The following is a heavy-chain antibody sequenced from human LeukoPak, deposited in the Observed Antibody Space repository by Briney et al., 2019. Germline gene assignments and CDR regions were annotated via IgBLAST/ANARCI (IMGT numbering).Heavy chain of an antibody. V-gene: IGHV1-18*01. CDR1: GYTFTSYG. J-gene: IGHJ4*02. D-gene: IGHD2-2*01. CDR2: ISAYNGNT. CDR3: ARMGVRTLLTDIVVGPTADDYLDS. Sequence: ASVKVSCKASGYTFTSYGISWVRQAPGQGLEWMGWISAYNGNTNYAQKLQGRVTMTTDTSANTAYMELRSLRSDGTAVYYCARMGVRTLLTDIVVGPTADDYLDSWGQGTLVTVSS.